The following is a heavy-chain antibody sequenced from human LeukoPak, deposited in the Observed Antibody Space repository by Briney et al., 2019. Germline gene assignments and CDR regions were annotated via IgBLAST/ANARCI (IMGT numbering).Heavy chain of an antibody. V-gene: IGHV1-69*13. CDR1: GYTFTSYY. Sequence: ASVKVSCKASGYTFTSYYMHWVRQAPGQGLEWMGGIIPIFGTANYAQKFQGRVTITADESTSTAYMELSSLRSEDTAVYYCASTTLSDTMMRYWGQGTLVTVSS. CDR2: IIPIFGTA. J-gene: IGHJ4*02. D-gene: IGHD3-22*01. CDR3: ASTTLSDTMMRY.